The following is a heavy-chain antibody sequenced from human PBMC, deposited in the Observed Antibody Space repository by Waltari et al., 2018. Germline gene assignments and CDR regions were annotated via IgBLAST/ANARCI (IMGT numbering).Heavy chain of an antibody. Sequence: EEQLVESGGGLAQPGESLRLSCAASGFTFSRSWMDWVRQAPGKGRVWVSRISSDGSSTTYADSVKGRFTISRDNAKNTLYVQMNRLRAEDTAVYYCARVATKTYSSPVPGRPYYYGMDVWGQGTTVTVSS. J-gene: IGHJ6*02. CDR3: ARVATKTYSSPVPGRPYYYGMDV. D-gene: IGHD3-22*01. CDR1: GFTFSRSW. V-gene: IGHV3-74*01. CDR2: ISSDGSST.